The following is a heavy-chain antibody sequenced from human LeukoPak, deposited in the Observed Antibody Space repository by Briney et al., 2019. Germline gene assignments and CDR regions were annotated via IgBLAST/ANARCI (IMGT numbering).Heavy chain of an antibody. CDR3: ARAGQSDYGFSFDY. J-gene: IGHJ4*02. V-gene: IGHV4-59*11. CDR2: IYYSGCT. CDR1: GGSISAHY. D-gene: IGHD3-10*01. Sequence: SETLSLTCTLSGGSISAHYWTWLRQPPGEGLAWLGLIYYSGCTSYNPSLKSRVTISLDSSKNQFSPKLSSVTAAHTAVYYCARAGQSDYGFSFDYWGQGKLVTVSS.